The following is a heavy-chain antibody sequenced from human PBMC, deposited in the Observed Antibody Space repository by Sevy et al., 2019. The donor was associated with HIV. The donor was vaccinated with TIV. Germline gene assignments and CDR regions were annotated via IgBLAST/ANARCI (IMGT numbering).Heavy chain of an antibody. V-gene: IGHV1-24*01. CDR1: GYRLIEVS. CDR2: LDPEDGET. J-gene: IGHJ6*02. D-gene: IGHD2-15*01. Sequence: ASVKVSCKVAGYRLIEVSMHWVRQAPGKGLEWMGHLDPEDGETIYAQKFQGRVTMTEDTSTDTAYMEVSSVRSEDTAVYYCAADRGEDYCSGNSCQRHYYNGLDVWGQGTTVTVSS. CDR3: AADRGEDYCSGNSCQRHYYNGLDV.